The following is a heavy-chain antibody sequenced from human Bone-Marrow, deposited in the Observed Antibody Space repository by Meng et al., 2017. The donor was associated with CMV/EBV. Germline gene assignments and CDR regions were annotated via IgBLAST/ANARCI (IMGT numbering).Heavy chain of an antibody. CDR2: MNPNIGNT. Sequence: ASVKVSCKASGYTFTSYGISWVRQATGQGLEWMGWMNPNIGNTVYAQKFEGRVTITRNTSISTAYMELSSLKSEDTAVYYCAKGLFGMIDSWGQGTLVTVSS. V-gene: IGHV1-8*03. D-gene: IGHD3-3*01. CDR1: GYTFTSYG. J-gene: IGHJ4*02. CDR3: AKGLFGMIDS.